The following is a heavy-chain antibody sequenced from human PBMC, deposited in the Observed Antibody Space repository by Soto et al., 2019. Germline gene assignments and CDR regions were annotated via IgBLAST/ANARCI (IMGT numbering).Heavy chain of an antibody. CDR3: ARGRTGYSSSWYVD. CDR2: INHSGST. D-gene: IGHD6-13*01. J-gene: IGHJ4*02. V-gene: IGHV4-34*01. Sequence: QVQLQQWGAGLLKPSETLSLTCAVYGGSFSGYYWSWIRQPPGKGLEWIGEINHSGSTNYNPSFKSRVTISVDTSKNQFSLKLGSVTAADTAVYYCARGRTGYSSSWYVDWGQGTLVTVSS. CDR1: GGSFSGYY.